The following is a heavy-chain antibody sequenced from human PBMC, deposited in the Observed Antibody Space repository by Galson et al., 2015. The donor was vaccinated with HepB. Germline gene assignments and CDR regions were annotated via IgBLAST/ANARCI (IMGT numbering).Heavy chain of an antibody. V-gene: IGHV5-10-1*01. J-gene: IGHJ4*02. CDR3: ARRGPGNYGHANDY. Sequence: QSGAEVKKPGESLRISCQGSGFSFTSYWISWVRQMPGKGLEWMGRIDPSDSYTNYSPSFQGHVTISADRSISTAYLQWSSLKASDTAMYHCARRGPGNYGHANDYWGQGTLVTVSS. CDR2: IDPSDSYT. D-gene: IGHD1-7*01. CDR1: GFSFTSYW.